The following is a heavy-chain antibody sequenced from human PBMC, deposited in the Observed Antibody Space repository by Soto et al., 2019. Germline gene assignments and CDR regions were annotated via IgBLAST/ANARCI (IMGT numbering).Heavy chain of an antibody. CDR3: ATDPRGRSPNTPCYYYGMDV. Sequence: QVQLVQSGAEVKKPGSSVKVSCKASGGTFSSYAISWVRRAPGQGLEWMGGIIPMFGKANYAQKFQGRVTITADESTSTADMELSRMRSQDTAVYYCATDPRGRSPNTPCYYYGMDVWGQETTVTVSS. D-gene: IGHD2-2*02. V-gene: IGHV1-69*01. CDR2: IIPMFGKA. CDR1: GGTFSSYA. J-gene: IGHJ6*02.